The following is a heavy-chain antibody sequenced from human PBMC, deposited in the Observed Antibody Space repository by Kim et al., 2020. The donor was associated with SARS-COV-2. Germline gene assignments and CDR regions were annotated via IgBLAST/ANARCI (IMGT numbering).Heavy chain of an antibody. CDR1: GFTFSSYS. Sequence: GGSLRLSCAASGFTFSSYSMNWVRQAPGKGLEWVSYISSSSTIYYADSVKGRFTISRDNAKNSLYLQMNSLRAEDTAVYYCAGIAAAATLYYYYGMDVWGQGTTVTVSS. V-gene: IGHV3-48*04. D-gene: IGHD6-13*01. J-gene: IGHJ6*02. CDR3: AGIAAAATLYYYYGMDV. CDR2: ISSSSTI.